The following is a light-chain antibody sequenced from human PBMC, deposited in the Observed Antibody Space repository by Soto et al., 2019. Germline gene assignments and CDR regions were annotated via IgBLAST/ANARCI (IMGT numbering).Light chain of an antibody. V-gene: IGLV4-69*01. CDR2: LNSDGSH. J-gene: IGLJ3*02. CDR3: QTWGTGIQV. Sequence: QLVLTQSPSASASLGASVKLTCTLSSGHSSYAIAWHLQQPEKGPRYLMKLNSDGSHSKGDGIPDRFSGSSSGAERYLTISSLQSEDEADYYCQTWGTGIQVFGGGTKVTVL. CDR1: SGHSSYA.